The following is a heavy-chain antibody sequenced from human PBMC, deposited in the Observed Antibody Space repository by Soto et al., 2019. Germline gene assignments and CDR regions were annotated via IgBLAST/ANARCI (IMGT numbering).Heavy chain of an antibody. CDR2: INTDGSST. D-gene: IGHD3-10*01. Sequence: EVQLVESGGGLVQPGGSLRLSCAVSGFTFSSFWMHWVRQAPGEGLVWVSRINTDGSSTSYADSVKGRFTISRDNAKNTLYLQMNSLRVEDTAMYYCAKRGVDTFGLSYWGQGILVTVSS. CDR3: AKRGVDTFGLSY. J-gene: IGHJ4*02. V-gene: IGHV3-74*01. CDR1: GFTFSSFW.